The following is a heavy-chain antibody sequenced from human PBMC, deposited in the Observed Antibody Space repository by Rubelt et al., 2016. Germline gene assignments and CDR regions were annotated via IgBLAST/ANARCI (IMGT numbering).Heavy chain of an antibody. J-gene: IGHJ4*02. Sequence: QLQLQESGSGLVKPSQTLSLTCAVSGGSISSGGYSWSWIRQPPGKGLEWIGYIFPSGTTSYNPSLKRRVTISVDRSKNQFPLEGNAVTAADTAEYYCGRGSREAGEIDYWGQGTLVTVSS. CDR3: GRGSREAGEIDY. CDR1: GGSISSGGYS. V-gene: IGHV4-30-2*01. CDR2: IFPSGTT. D-gene: IGHD3-10*01.